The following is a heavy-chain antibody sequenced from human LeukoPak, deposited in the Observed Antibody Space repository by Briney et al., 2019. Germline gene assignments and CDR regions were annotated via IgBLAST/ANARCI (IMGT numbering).Heavy chain of an antibody. CDR3: ARDNFDSSDYPQTYYYYYMDV. D-gene: IGHD3-22*01. Sequence: GGSLRLSCAASGFTFSRYSMNWVRQAPGKGLEWVASISSTSTFIYSADSVKGRFTISRDTAKNSLFLQMNGLRAEDTAIYYCARDNFDSSDYPQTYYYYYMDVWGKGTTVTVSS. J-gene: IGHJ6*03. V-gene: IGHV3-21*01. CDR1: GFTFSRYS. CDR2: ISSTSTFI.